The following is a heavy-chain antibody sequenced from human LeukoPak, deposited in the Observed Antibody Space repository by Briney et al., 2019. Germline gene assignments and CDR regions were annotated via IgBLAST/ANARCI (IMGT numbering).Heavy chain of an antibody. CDR2: ISSSGSTI. CDR1: GFTFSSYE. J-gene: IGHJ4*02. Sequence: GGSLRLSCAASGFTFSSYEMNWVRQAPGKGLEWVSYISSSGSTIYYADSVKGRFTISRDDAKNSLYLQMNSLRAEDTAVHYCARDPLWLKGYYFDYWGQGTLVTVSS. CDR3: ARDPLWLKGYYFDY. V-gene: IGHV3-48*03. D-gene: IGHD3-10*01.